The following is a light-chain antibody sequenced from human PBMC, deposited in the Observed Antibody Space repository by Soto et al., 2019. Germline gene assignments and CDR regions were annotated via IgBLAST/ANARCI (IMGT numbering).Light chain of an antibody. J-gene: IGLJ2*01. Sequence: QSALTQPPSASGSPGQSVTISCTGTSSDVGGYNCVSWYQQHPGKAPKLMIYEVSKRPSGVPDRFSGSKSGNTASLTVSGLQAEDEGDYYCSSYAGSNIPVVFGGGTKVTVL. V-gene: IGLV2-8*01. CDR2: EVS. CDR3: SSYAGSNIPVV. CDR1: SSDVGGYNC.